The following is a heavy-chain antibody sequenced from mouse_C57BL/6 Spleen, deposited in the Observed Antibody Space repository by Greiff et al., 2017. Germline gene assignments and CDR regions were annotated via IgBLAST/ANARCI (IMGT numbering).Heavy chain of an antibody. D-gene: IGHD1-1*02. CDR3: ARGVANFDY. J-gene: IGHJ2*01. CDR2: ISYDGSN. Sequence: EVQRVESGPGLVKPSQSLSLTCSVTGYSITSGYYWNWIRQFPGNKLEWMGYISYDGSNNYNPSLKNRISITRDTSKNQFFLKLNSVTTEDTATYYCARGVANFDYWGQGTTLTVSS. CDR1: GYSITSGYY. V-gene: IGHV3-6*01.